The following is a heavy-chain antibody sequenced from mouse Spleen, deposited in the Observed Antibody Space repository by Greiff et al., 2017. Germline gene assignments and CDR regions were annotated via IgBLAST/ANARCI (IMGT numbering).Heavy chain of an antibody. J-gene: IGHJ3*01. CDR1: GFTFSDYG. Sequence: EVKLVESGGGLVKPGGSLKLSCAASGFTFSDYGMHWVRQAPEKGLEWVAYISSGSSTIYYADTVKGRFTISRDNAKNTLFLQMTSLRSEDTAMYYCARGGNYLAYWGQGTLVTVSA. CDR2: ISSGSSTI. V-gene: IGHV5-17*01. CDR3: ARGGNYLAY. D-gene: IGHD2-1*01.